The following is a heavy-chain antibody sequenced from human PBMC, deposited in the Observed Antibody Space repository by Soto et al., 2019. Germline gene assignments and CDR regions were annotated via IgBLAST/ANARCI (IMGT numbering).Heavy chain of an antibody. J-gene: IGHJ3*02. V-gene: IGHV1-46*03. D-gene: IGHD6-13*01. CDR3: ARDRYSTSWYVRAFDM. CDR2: INPTTTTT. CDR1: ENTFSTYS. Sequence: ASVKVSCKASENTFSTYSLHWVRQAPGQGLEWMGVINPTTTTTTDAQKFQGRVTMTRDTSTSTVFLELSSLRSGDTAVYFCARDRYSTSWYVRAFDMWGQGTMVTVSS.